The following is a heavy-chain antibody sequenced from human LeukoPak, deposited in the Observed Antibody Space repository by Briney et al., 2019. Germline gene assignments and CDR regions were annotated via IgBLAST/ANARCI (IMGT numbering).Heavy chain of an antibody. J-gene: IGHJ4*02. CDR3: ARVQWLAPQYYFDY. Sequence: ASVNVSCKASGYTFTSYGISWVRQAPGQGLEWMGWISAYNGNTNYAQKLQGRVTMTTDTSTSTAYMELSSLRSEDTAVYYCARVQWLAPQYYFDYWGQGTLVTVSS. V-gene: IGHV1-18*01. D-gene: IGHD6-19*01. CDR1: GYTFTSYG. CDR2: ISAYNGNT.